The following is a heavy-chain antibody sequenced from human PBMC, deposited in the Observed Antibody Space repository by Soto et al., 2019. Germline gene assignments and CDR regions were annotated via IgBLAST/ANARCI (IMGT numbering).Heavy chain of an antibody. Sequence: QVQLVQSGPEVKKPGASVKVSCKASGYTFTSYGISWVRQAPGQGLEWMGWISAYNGNTNYAQKLQGRVTMTTDTSTSTDYMELRSPRSDDTAVYYCARELRSIAARRGLDYWGQGTLVTVSS. V-gene: IGHV1-18*01. CDR2: ISAYNGNT. D-gene: IGHD6-6*01. J-gene: IGHJ4*02. CDR1: GYTFTSYG. CDR3: ARELRSIAARRGLDY.